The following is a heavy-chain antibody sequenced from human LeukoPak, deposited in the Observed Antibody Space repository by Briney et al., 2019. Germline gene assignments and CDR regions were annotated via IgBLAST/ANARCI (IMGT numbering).Heavy chain of an antibody. CDR3: AELGITMIGGV. Sequence: GGSLRLSCVTSGFTFSSFEMSWVRQAPGKGLEWVSSISSSSSYIYYADSVKGRFTISRDNAKNSLYLQMNSLRAEDTAVYYCAELGITMIGGVWGKGTTVTISS. V-gene: IGHV3-21*01. D-gene: IGHD3-10*02. CDR1: GFTFSSFE. J-gene: IGHJ6*04. CDR2: ISSSSSYI.